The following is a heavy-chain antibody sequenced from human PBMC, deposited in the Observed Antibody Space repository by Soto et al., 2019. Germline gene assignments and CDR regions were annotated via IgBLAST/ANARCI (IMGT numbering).Heavy chain of an antibody. J-gene: IGHJ3*02. CDR3: ARRGNDYGGNNDAFDI. D-gene: IGHD4-17*01. CDR2: IIPIFGTA. Sequence: QVQLVQSGAEVKKPGSSVKVSCKASGGTFSSYAISWVRQAPGQGLEWMGGIIPIFGTANYAQKFQGRVTITADESTSTAYMELSSLRSEDTAVYYCARRGNDYGGNNDAFDIWGQGTMVTVSS. V-gene: IGHV1-69*01. CDR1: GGTFSSYA.